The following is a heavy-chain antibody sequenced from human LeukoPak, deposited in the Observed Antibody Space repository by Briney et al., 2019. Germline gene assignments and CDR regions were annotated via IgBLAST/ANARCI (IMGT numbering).Heavy chain of an antibody. CDR3: ARDLEWPDYGDYARWYFDL. Sequence: SETLSLTCTVSGGSISSYYWSWIRQPAGKGLEWIGRIYTSGSTNYNPSLKSRVTMSVDTSKNQLSLKLSSVTAADTAVYYCARDLEWPDYGDYARWYFDLWGRGTLVTVSS. CDR1: GGSISSYY. D-gene: IGHD4-17*01. CDR2: IYTSGST. J-gene: IGHJ2*01. V-gene: IGHV4-4*07.